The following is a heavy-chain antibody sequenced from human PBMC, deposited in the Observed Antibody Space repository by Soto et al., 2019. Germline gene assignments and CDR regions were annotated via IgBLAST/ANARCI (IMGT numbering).Heavy chain of an antibody. Sequence: EVQLLESGGGLVQPGGSLRLSCAASGFTFNSYGMSWVRQAPGKGLEWVAVVSPSGENTNYADSVKGRFTISRDNSNNTVNWQMNSLRAEDTAIYFCAKTGFGDYDYWGPGALVTVSS. D-gene: IGHD4-17*01. CDR3: AKTGFGDYDY. J-gene: IGHJ4*02. CDR2: VSPSGENT. CDR1: GFTFNSYG. V-gene: IGHV3-23*01.